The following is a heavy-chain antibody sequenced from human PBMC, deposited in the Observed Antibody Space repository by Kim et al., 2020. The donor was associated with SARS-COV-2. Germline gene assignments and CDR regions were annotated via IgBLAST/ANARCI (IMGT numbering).Heavy chain of an antibody. J-gene: IGHJ5*02. CDR2: INPNSGGT. D-gene: IGHD6-13*01. V-gene: IGHV1-2*02. CDR1: GYTFTGYY. CDR3: ARGSGIAAAGTGPFDP. Sequence: ASVKVSCKASGYTFTGYYMHWVRQAPGQGLEWMGWINPNSGGTNYAQKFQGRVTMTRDTSISTAYMELSRLRSDDTAVYYCARGSGIAAAGTGPFDPWGQGTLVTVSS.